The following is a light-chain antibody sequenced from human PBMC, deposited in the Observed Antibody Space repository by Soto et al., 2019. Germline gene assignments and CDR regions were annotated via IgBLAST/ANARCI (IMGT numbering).Light chain of an antibody. CDR3: QQFHTIPWT. Sequence: DIVMTQSPDSLAVSLGERATLDCKSSQTGLNSSNNKTYLACYRQRPGQPATLLINWASTRQAGVPARFRGSGSGTEFTLTITALQAEDLAVYYCQQFHTIPWTSGQGTKVDIK. V-gene: IGKV4-1*01. CDR2: WAS. J-gene: IGKJ1*01. CDR1: QTGLNSSNNKTY.